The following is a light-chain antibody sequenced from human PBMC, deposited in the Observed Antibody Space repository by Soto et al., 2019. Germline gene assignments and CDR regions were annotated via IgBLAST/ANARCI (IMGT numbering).Light chain of an antibody. V-gene: IGKV3D-20*02. CDR1: QSVTSTY. CDR2: GAS. J-gene: IGKJ3*01. CDR3: QQRSNWPLFT. Sequence: EILLTQSPGTLSLSPGERATLSCRASQSVTSTYLAWYQQKPGQAPRLLIYGASSRATGIPTRFSGSGSGTHFTLSISSLEPEDFAVYYCQQRSNWPLFTFGPGTKVDIK.